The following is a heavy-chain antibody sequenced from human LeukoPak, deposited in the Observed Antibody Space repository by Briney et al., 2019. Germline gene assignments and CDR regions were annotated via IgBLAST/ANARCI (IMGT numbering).Heavy chain of an antibody. V-gene: IGHV3-21*01. J-gene: IGHJ4*02. CDR3: AKGFDSSHSPDY. CDR2: ISSSSSYI. CDR1: GFTFSSYS. D-gene: IGHD3-22*01. Sequence: GGSLRLSCAASGFTFSSYSMNWVRQAPGKGLEWVSSISSSSSYIYYADSVKGRFTISRDNAKNSLYLQMNSLRAEDTAVYYCAKGFDSSHSPDYWGQGTLVTVSS.